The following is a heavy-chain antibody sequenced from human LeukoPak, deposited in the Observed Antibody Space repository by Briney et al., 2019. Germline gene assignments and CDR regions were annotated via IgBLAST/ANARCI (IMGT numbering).Heavy chain of an antibody. CDR3: ASKLLPAAEQWLAY. CDR2: IYPGGST. J-gene: IGHJ4*02. CDR1: GFTVSSNY. V-gene: IGHV3-53*01. D-gene: IGHD2-2*01. Sequence: GGSLRLSCAVSGFTVSSNYMSWVRQPPGKGLEWVSGIYPGGSTYSADSVKGRLSIFRDNSKNTLHLQMHSLRVEDTAVYYCASKLLPAAEQWLAYWGQGTLVTVSS.